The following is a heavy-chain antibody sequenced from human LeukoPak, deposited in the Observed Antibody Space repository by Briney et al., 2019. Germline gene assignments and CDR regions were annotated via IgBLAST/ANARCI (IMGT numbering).Heavy chain of an antibody. D-gene: IGHD2-21*01. CDR3: AKYCGGDCYGMDV. V-gene: IGHV3-21*01. J-gene: IGHJ6*02. Sequence: GGSLRLSCAASGFTFSSYSMNWVRQAPGKGLEWVSSISSSSSYIYYADSVKGRFTISRDNAKNSLYLQMNSLRAEDTAVYYCAKYCGGDCYGMDVWGQGTTVTVSS. CDR2: ISSSSSYI. CDR1: GFTFSSYS.